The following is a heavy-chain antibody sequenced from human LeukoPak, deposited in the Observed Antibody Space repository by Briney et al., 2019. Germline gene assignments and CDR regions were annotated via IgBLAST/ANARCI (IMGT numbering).Heavy chain of an antibody. V-gene: IGHV1-46*01. CDR3: TRSITCDSTSCYWEIDY. CDR2: MNPGGGST. D-gene: IGHD2-2*01. J-gene: IGHJ4*02. Sequence: ASVKVSCKASGYTFTRYYMHWVRQAPGQGLEWMGIMNPGGGSTYYAQKFQGIVTMTRDMSTSTVYMQLSSLRSEDTAVYYCTRSITCDSTSCYWEIDYWGQGTLVTVSS. CDR1: GYTFTRYY.